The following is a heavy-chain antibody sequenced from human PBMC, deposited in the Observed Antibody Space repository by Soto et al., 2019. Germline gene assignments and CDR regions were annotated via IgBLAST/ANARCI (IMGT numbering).Heavy chain of an antibody. CDR1: GFVFTKYA. V-gene: IGHV3-23*01. CDR2: MSGGGGGT. Sequence: LILSCAASGFVFTKYALSWVRQAPGKGLEWVSSMSGGGGGTYYADSVKGRFTISRDISKNTLYLQMSSLRAEDTAVYYCVNSFRGSYYRRSWYGHHAFDIWGQGTMVTV. D-gene: IGHD6-13*01. J-gene: IGHJ3*02. CDR3: VNSFRGSYYRRSWYGHHAFDI.